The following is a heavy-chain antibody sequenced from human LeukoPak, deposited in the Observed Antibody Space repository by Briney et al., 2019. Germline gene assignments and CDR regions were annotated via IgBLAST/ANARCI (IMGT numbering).Heavy chain of an antibody. J-gene: IGHJ4*02. D-gene: IGHD3-10*01. Sequence: SETLSLTCTVSGGSISSYYWSWIRQPPGKGLEWIGYIYYSGSTNYNPSLKSRVTISVDTSKNQFSLKLSSVTAADAAVYYCARQGLVRGNYFDYWGQGTLVTVSS. CDR2: IYYSGST. CDR1: GGSISSYY. CDR3: ARQGLVRGNYFDY. V-gene: IGHV4-59*08.